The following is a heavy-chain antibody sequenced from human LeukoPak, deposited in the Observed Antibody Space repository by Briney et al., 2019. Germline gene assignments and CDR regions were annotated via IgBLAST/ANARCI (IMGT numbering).Heavy chain of an antibody. V-gene: IGHV4-34*01. CDR3: ARGLRCKVVMPFDP. CDR1: GGSFSGYY. J-gene: IGHJ5*02. CDR2: INHSGST. Sequence: SETLSLTCAVYGGSFSGYYWSWIRQPPGKGLEWIGEINHSGSTNYNPSLKSRVTISVDPSKNQFSLKLSSVTAADTAVYYCARGLRCKVVMPFDPWGQGTLVTVSS. D-gene: IGHD3-22*01.